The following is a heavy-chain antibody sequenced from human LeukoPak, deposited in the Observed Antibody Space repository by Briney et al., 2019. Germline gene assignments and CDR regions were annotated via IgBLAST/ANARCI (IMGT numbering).Heavy chain of an antibody. CDR2: ISGSGGST. J-gene: IGHJ4*02. CDR1: GFTFSSYA. V-gene: IGHV3-23*01. CDR3: AKDRGPYYGSGSYGGINY. D-gene: IGHD3-10*01. Sequence: PGGSLRLSCAASGFTFSSYAMSWVRQAPGKGLEWVSAISGSGGSTCYADSVKGRFTISRDNSKNTLYLQMNSLRAEDTAVYYCAKDRGPYYGSGSYGGINYWGQGTLVIVSS.